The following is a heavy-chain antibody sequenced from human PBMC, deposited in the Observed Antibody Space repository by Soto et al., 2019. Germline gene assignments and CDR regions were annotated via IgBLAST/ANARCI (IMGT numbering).Heavy chain of an antibody. V-gene: IGHV3-30*04. CDR1: RCTISGHA. Sequence: GGSLRLSCAASRCTISGHAMHWVRQAPGKGLEWLAVISYDGSDKFYADSVKGRFTISRDNSKNTLYLQMNSLRAEDTAVYYCASDYYGSGSYYQPPLNYFDYWGQGTLVTVSS. D-gene: IGHD3-10*01. CDR2: ISYDGSDK. CDR3: ASDYYGSGSYYQPPLNYFDY. J-gene: IGHJ4*02.